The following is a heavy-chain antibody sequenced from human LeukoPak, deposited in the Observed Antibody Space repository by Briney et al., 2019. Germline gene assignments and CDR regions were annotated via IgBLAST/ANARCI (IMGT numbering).Heavy chain of an antibody. Sequence: GGSLRLSCAASGFTFSSYWMHWVRHAPGKGLVWVSRIKSDGSSTNYADSVKGRFTISRDNAKNTLYLQMNSLRAEDTAVYYCARERKYDSNFDYWGQGTLVTVSS. CDR3: ARERKYDSNFDY. V-gene: IGHV3-74*01. CDR2: IKSDGSST. CDR1: GFTFSSYW. D-gene: IGHD1-1*01. J-gene: IGHJ4*02.